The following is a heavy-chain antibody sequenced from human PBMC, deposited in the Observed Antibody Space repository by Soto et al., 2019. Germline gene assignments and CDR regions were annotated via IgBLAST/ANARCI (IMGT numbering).Heavy chain of an antibody. D-gene: IGHD5-18*01. Sequence: EVQLVESGGGLVKPGGSLRLSCAASGFTFSSYSMNWVRQAPGQGLEWVSSISSSSSYIYYADSVKGRFTISRDNAKNSLYLQMNRLRAEDTAVYYCARDQPGYSYGYGLGYWGQGTLVTVSS. V-gene: IGHV3-21*01. CDR1: GFTFSSYS. CDR3: ARDQPGYSYGYGLGY. J-gene: IGHJ4*02. CDR2: ISSSSSYI.